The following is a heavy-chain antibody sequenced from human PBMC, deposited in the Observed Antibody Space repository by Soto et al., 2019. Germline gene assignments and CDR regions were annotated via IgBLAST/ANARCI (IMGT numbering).Heavy chain of an antibody. CDR2: IYYSGRT. J-gene: IGHJ4*02. CDR1: GGSIRDYF. CDR3: ARVGGDDFGDSGGFDF. D-gene: IGHD4-17*01. Sequence: QVQLQESGPGLVKPSETLSLTCTVSGGSIRDYFWTWIRQPPGKGLEWIGYIYYSGRTKYNPYLKRRGSISVDTSQNRFSLQLRSVTAADSAVYYCARVGGDDFGDSGGFDFWGQGTLGTVSS. V-gene: IGHV4-59*01.